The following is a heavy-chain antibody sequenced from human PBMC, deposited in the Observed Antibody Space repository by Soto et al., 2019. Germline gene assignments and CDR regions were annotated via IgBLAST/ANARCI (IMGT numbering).Heavy chain of an antibody. D-gene: IGHD6-13*01. CDR1: GFTFSSYA. CDR3: AKDLAGSSSWGYYFDY. CDR2: ISGSGGST. Sequence: GGSLRLSCAASGFTFSSYAMSWVRQAPGKGLEWVSAISGSGGSTYYADSVKGRFTISRDNSKNTLYLQMNSLRAEDTAVYYCAKDLAGSSSWGYYFDYWGQGTLVTVSS. V-gene: IGHV3-23*01. J-gene: IGHJ4*02.